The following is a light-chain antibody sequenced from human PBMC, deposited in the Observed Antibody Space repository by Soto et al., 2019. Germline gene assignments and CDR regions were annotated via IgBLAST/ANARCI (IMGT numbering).Light chain of an antibody. J-gene: IGKJ2*01. CDR1: QIVSSDH. CDR3: QQYGSSPPYT. CDR2: GAS. Sequence: DMVLTQSPCTLSLSPGERATLSCRASQIVSSDHLAWYQQKPGQAPRLLIYGASNRPIGIPDRFSGSVSETDFTFTISRLEPEDFAVYYCQQYGSSPPYTFGQGTKLEIK. V-gene: IGKV3-20*01.